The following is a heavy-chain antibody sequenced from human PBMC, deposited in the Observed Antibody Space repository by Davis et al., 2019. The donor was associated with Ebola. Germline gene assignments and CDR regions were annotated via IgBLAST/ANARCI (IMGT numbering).Heavy chain of an antibody. J-gene: IGHJ3*02. CDR1: GGSISSYY. Sequence: PGGSLRLSCTVSGGSISSYYWSWIRQPPGKGLEWIGYIYYSGSTNYNPSLKSRVTISVDTSKNQFSLKLSSVTAADTAVYYCARDITIFGVVILPRAFDIWGQGTMVTVSS. V-gene: IGHV4-59*12. CDR2: IYYSGST. CDR3: ARDITIFGVVILPRAFDI. D-gene: IGHD3-3*01.